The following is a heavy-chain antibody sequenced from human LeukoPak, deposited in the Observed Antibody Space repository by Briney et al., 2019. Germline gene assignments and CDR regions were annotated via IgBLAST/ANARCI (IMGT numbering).Heavy chain of an antibody. V-gene: IGHV4-39*07. J-gene: IGHJ3*02. D-gene: IGHD6-13*01. CDR2: IYYSGST. CDR3: ARDSSSWFRTDDAFDI. Sequence: SETLSLTCTVSGGSISSSTYYWGWIRQPPGKGLEWIGSIYYSGSTYYNPSLKSRVTISVDTSKNQFSLKLSSVTAADTAVYYCARDSSSWFRTDDAFDIWGQGTVVTVSS. CDR1: GGSISSSTYY.